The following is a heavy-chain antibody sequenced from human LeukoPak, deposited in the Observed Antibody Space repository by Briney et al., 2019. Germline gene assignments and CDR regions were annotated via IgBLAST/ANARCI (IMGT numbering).Heavy chain of an antibody. Sequence: PGGSLRLSCSASGXTFSSYAMHWVRQAPGKGLESVSAISSNGGSTYYADSVKGRFTVSRDNSKNTLFLQMNSLRADDTAVYYCAKDREPIVGATGFDYWGQGTLVTVSS. V-gene: IGHV3-64*04. D-gene: IGHD1-26*01. CDR3: AKDREPIVGATGFDY. CDR1: GXTFSSYA. J-gene: IGHJ4*02. CDR2: ISSNGGST.